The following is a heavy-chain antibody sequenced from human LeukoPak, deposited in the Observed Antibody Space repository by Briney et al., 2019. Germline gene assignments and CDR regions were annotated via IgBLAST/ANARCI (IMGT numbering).Heavy chain of an antibody. CDR3: ARGYCSGGSCASIVGY. CDR2: IRYDGSNK. V-gene: IGHV3-30*02. Sequence: GGSLRLSCAASGFTFSSYGMHWVRQAPGKGLEWVAFIRYDGSNKYYADSVKGRFTISRDNSKNTLYLQMNSLRAEDTAVYYCARGYCSGGSCASIVGYWGQGTLVTVSS. CDR1: GFTFSSYG. D-gene: IGHD2-15*01. J-gene: IGHJ4*02.